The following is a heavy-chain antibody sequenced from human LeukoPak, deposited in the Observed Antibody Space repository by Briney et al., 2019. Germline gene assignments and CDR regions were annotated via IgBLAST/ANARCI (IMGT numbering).Heavy chain of an antibody. CDR3: ARHVRGYGHDY. V-gene: IGHV5-51*01. CDR1: GYNFPTYW. Sequence: GESLKISCKVSGYNFPTYWIAWVRQIPGKGLEWMGIIYPGDSDTRYSPSFEGQVTISVDKSISTASLQWSSLKSSDTAIYYCARHVRGYGHDYWGEGTLVTVS. CDR2: IYPGDSDT. J-gene: IGHJ4*02. D-gene: IGHD4-17*01.